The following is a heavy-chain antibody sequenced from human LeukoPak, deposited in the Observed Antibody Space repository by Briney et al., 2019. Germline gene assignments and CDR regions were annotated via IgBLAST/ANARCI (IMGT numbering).Heavy chain of an antibody. CDR2: ISSSGSTI. J-gene: IGHJ4*02. D-gene: IGHD1-26*01. Sequence: PGGSLRLSCAASGFTFSDYYMSWIRQAPGKGLEWASYISSSGSTIYYADSVKGRFTISRDNAKNSLYLQMNSLRAEDTAVYYCARDLYSGVPLDYWGQGTLVTVSS. V-gene: IGHV3-11*01. CDR3: ARDLYSGVPLDY. CDR1: GFTFSDYY.